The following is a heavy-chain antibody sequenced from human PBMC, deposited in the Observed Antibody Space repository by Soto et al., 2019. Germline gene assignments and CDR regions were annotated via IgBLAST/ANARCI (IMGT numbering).Heavy chain of an antibody. V-gene: IGHV4-34*01. Sequence: QVQLQQWGAGLLKPSETLSLTCAVYGGSFSGYYWSWIRQPPGKGLEWIGEISHSGSTNYNPSLESRSTLSVDTSKNQFSLKLGSVTAANTAVYYCASLGYCSGGSCFIDAFDIWGQGTMVTVSS. D-gene: IGHD2-15*01. CDR1: GGSFSGYY. CDR3: ASLGYCSGGSCFIDAFDI. J-gene: IGHJ3*02. CDR2: ISHSGST.